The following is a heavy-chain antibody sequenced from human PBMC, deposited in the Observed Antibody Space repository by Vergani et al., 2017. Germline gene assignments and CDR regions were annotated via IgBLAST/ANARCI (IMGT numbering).Heavy chain of an antibody. CDR1: GASVNSYY. Sequence: QVKLQESGPGLVKPSETLSLTCTVSGASVNSYYWSWIRQPPVKGLEWMGYVSFRGDTLYDPSVKGRMTISLNTSSNQFSLYLTSVTAADTAGYYCARSRIYYGAGSPDYWGQGTLVTVSS. J-gene: IGHJ4*02. CDR3: ARSRIYYGAGSPDY. CDR2: VSFRGDT. V-gene: IGHV4-59*02. D-gene: IGHD3-10*01.